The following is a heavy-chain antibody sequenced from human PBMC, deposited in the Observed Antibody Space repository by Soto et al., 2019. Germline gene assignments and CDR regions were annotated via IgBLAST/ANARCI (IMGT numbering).Heavy chain of an antibody. D-gene: IGHD2-8*01. J-gene: IGHJ4*02. CDR1: GGSISINNYY. Sequence: QLQLQESGPGLVKPSETLSLTCTVSGGSISINNYYWGWIRQPPGKGPEWIGSIYYTGSTYYISSLKSRLTIALDTSTHQYSTRLSSVTAADTAVYYCARHGVNGNHDCWGQGTLITVSS. CDR2: IYYTGST. V-gene: IGHV4-39*01. CDR3: ARHGVNGNHDC.